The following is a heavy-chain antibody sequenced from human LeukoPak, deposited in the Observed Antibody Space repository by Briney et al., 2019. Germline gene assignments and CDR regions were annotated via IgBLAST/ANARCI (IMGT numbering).Heavy chain of an antibody. CDR1: GGSISSYY. Sequence: SETLSLTCTVSGGSISSYYWSCIRQPAGKGLEWIGRIYTSGSTNYNPSLKSRVTMSVDTSKNQFSLKLSSVTAADTAVYYCARDHSKITMVRPFDYWGQGTLVTVSS. J-gene: IGHJ4*02. CDR3: ARDHSKITMVRPFDY. V-gene: IGHV4-4*07. D-gene: IGHD3-10*01. CDR2: IYTSGST.